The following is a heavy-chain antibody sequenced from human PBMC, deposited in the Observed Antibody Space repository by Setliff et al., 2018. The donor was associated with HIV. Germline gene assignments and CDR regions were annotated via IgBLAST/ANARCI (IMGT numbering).Heavy chain of an antibody. D-gene: IGHD3-22*01. CDR1: GFSISSNYY. Sequence: PSETLSLTCIVPGFSISSNYYWGWVRQPPGRGLEWIANIYHSGTAYYNPSFKTRVAISIDTSKNYVSLKLRSLTAADTAIYYCARDPRGLLSPVPRGYFDYWGQGALVTVSS. CDR3: ARDPRGLLSPVPRGYFDY. J-gene: IGHJ4*02. V-gene: IGHV4-38-2*02. CDR2: IYHSGTA.